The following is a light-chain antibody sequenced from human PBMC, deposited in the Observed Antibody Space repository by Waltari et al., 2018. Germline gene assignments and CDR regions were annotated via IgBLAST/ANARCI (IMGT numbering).Light chain of an antibody. Sequence: DTQLTQSPSSLSASIGDRVTITCRASQNVDTYLNWYQQKPGKAPQLLIYGKSNLQSGVPSRVSGSGYGTHFTLTISSLQPEDFASYYCQQSYSLPPWTFGQGTKVEIK. V-gene: IGKV1-39*01. J-gene: IGKJ1*01. CDR3: QQSYSLPPWT. CDR1: QNVDTY. CDR2: GKS.